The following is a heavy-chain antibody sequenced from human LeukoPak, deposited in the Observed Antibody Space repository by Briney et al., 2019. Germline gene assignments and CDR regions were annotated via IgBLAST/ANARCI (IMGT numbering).Heavy chain of an antibody. CDR1: GFTFDDYA. Sequence: GGSLRLSCAASGFTFDDYAMHWVWQAPGKGLEWVSGISWNSGSIGYADSVKGRFTISRGNAKNSLYLQMNSLRAEDTALYYCAKGGGITGTTEGVFDYWGQGTLVTVSS. V-gene: IGHV3-9*01. CDR3: AKGGGITGTTEGVFDY. J-gene: IGHJ4*02. D-gene: IGHD1-7*01. CDR2: ISWNSGSI.